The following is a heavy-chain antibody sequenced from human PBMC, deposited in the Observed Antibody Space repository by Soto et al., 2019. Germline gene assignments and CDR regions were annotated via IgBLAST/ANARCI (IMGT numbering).Heavy chain of an antibody. CDR2: IYWDDDT. CDR1: GFSLTTSGVG. CDR3: VRFWSGFIVPPHTDAFDL. J-gene: IGHJ3*01. Sequence: QITLKESGPPLVRPTQTLTLACSLSGFSLTTSGVGVGWIRQPPGKALEFLALIYWDDDTRYRPSLRTRLTTTKHTSKKMLVLKMTNKDPVDTATYYCVRFWSGFIVPPHTDAFDLWGQGTMVTVSS. V-gene: IGHV2-5*02. D-gene: IGHD3-3*01.